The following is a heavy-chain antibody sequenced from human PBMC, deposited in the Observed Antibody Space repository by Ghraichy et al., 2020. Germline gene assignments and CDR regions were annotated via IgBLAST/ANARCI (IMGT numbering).Heavy chain of an antibody. CDR2: ISSSSTYI. CDR1: GFTFSSYS. CDR3: ARDEYYYDSSGSLGLDP. D-gene: IGHD3-22*01. J-gene: IGHJ5*02. Sequence: GVLNISCAASGFTFSSYSMNWVRQAPGKGLEWVSSISSSSTYIYYADSVKGRFTISRDNAKNSLYLQMNSLRAEDTAVYYCARDEYYYDSSGSLGLDPWGQGTLVTVSS. V-gene: IGHV3-21*01.